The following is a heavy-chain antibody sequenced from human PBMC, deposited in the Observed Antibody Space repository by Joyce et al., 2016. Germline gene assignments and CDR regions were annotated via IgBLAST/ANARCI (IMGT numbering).Heavy chain of an antibody. D-gene: IGHD7-27*01. Sequence: QVQLQQWGAGLLKPSETLSLTCAVYGGSSSGYYWSWIRQPPGKGLEWIGEIYHSGSTNYNPSLKSRVTISVDTSKNHFSLKLSSVTAADTAVYYCARGPRSNWGLVWFDPWGQGTLVTVSS. V-gene: IGHV4-34*01. CDR2: IYHSGST. CDR3: ARGPRSNWGLVWFDP. J-gene: IGHJ5*02. CDR1: GGSSSGYY.